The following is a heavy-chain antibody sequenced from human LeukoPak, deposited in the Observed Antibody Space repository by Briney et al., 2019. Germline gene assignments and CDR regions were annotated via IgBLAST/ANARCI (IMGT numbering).Heavy chain of an antibody. J-gene: IGHJ6*03. CDR1: GGTFSSYA. Sequence: GASVKVSCKASGGTFSSYAISWVRQAPGQGLEWMGGIIPIFGTANYAQKFQGRVTITTDESTCTAYMELSSLRSEDTAVYYCARGTSKYCSSTSCYRDYMNVWGKGTTVTVSS. CDR3: ARGTSKYCSSTSCYRDYMNV. CDR2: IIPIFGTA. V-gene: IGHV1-69*05. D-gene: IGHD2-2*01.